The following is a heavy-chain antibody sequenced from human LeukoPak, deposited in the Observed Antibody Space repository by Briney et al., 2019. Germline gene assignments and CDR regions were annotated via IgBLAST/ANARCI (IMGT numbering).Heavy chain of an antibody. CDR1: GFTFSSSS. J-gene: IGHJ3*02. V-gene: IGHV3-48*04. CDR3: ARGADDAFDI. Sequence: GGSLRLSCAASGFTFSSSSMNWVRQAPGKGLEWVSYISGSSGAIYYADSVKGRFTISRDNAKNSLYLQMNSLRAEDTAVYYCARGADDAFDIWGQGTMVTVSS. CDR2: ISGSSGAI.